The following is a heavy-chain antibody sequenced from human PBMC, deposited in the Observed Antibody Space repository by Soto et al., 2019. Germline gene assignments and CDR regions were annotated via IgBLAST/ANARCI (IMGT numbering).Heavy chain of an antibody. V-gene: IGHV3-30-3*01. CDR3: AESSYYYYYGMEV. CDR1: GFTFSSYA. D-gene: IGHD2-2*01. J-gene: IGHJ6*02. Sequence: PGGSLRLSCAASGFTFSSYAMHWVRQAPGKGLEWVAVISYDGSNKYYADSVKGRFTISRDNSKNTLYLQMNSLRAEDTAVYYCAESSYYYYYGMEVWGQGTTVTVSS. CDR2: ISYDGSNK.